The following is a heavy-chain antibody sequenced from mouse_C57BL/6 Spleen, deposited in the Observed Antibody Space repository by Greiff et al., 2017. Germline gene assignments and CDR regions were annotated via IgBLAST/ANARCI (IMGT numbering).Heavy chain of an antibody. CDR3: AKDPVYGAFDS. Sequence: EVQGVESGGGLVKPGGSLKLSCAASGFTFSSYAMSWVRQTPEKRLEWVATISDGGSYTYYPDNVKGRFTITRDKAKNNLYLQVSHLKSEDTAMYYFAKDPVYGAFDSWGQGTTLTVSS. CDR1: GFTFSSYA. CDR2: ISDGGSYT. J-gene: IGHJ2*01. D-gene: IGHD1-1*02. V-gene: IGHV5-4*01.